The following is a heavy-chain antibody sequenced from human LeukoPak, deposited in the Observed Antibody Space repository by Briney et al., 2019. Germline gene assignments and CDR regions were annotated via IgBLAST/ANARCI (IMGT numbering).Heavy chain of an antibody. Sequence: GGSLRLSCAVSGFTVSGNYMSWVRQAPGKGLEWVAGIFYDGSIGYYADSVKGRFTISRDNSQNTLYLRMNSLRPEDTAVYYCARDPRGPIGYDSSGRDTFDYWGQGALVTVSS. CDR1: GFTVSGNY. V-gene: IGHV3-30*03. D-gene: IGHD3-22*01. J-gene: IGHJ4*02. CDR2: IFYDGSIG. CDR3: ARDPRGPIGYDSSGRDTFDY.